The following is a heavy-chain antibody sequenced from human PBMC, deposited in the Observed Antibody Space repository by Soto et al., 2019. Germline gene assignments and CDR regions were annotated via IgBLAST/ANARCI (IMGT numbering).Heavy chain of an antibody. D-gene: IGHD3-22*01. V-gene: IGHV3-33*01. CDR2: IWYDGSNK. CDR1: GFTFSSYG. Sequence: GGSLRLSCAASGFTFSSYGMHWVRQAPGKGLEWVAVIWYDGSNKYYADSVKGRFTISRDNSKNTLYLQMNSLRAEDTAVYYCARGLGLYDSSGYYQYYFDYWGQGTLVTVSS. J-gene: IGHJ4*02. CDR3: ARGLGLYDSSGYYQYYFDY.